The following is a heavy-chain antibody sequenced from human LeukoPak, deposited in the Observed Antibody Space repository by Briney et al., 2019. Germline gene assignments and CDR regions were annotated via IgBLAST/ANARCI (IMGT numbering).Heavy chain of an antibody. Sequence: GGSPRLSCAASGFTVSSNYMSWVRQAPGKGLEWVSVIYSGGSTYYADSVKGRFTISRGNSKNTLYLQMNSLRAEDAAVYYCARDQRGYRETWGQGTLVTVSS. J-gene: IGHJ4*02. CDR3: ARDQRGYRET. CDR1: GFTVSSNY. V-gene: IGHV3-66*02. CDR2: IYSGGST. D-gene: IGHD5-18*01.